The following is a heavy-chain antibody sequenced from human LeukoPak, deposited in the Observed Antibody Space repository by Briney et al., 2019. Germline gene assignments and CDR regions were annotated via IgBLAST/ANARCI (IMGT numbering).Heavy chain of an antibody. D-gene: IGHD2-15*01. J-gene: IGHJ5*02. CDR2: IYTSGST. CDR3: ARVSDEEDREKGYCSGGSCFGWFDP. V-gene: IGHV4-4*07. Sequence: SETLSLTCTVSRGSISNYYWSWIRQPAGKGLEWIGRIYTSGSTNYNPFLQSRVSMSVDTSKNQFSLSLSSVTAADTAVYYCARVSDEEDREKGYCSGGSCFGWFDPWGQGTLVTVSS. CDR1: RGSISNYY.